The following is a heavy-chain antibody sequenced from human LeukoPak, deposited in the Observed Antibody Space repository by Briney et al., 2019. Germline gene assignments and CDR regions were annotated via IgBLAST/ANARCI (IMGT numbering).Heavy chain of an antibody. CDR2: IRYSGNT. V-gene: IGHV4-39*07. CDR3: ARVNGYNFEY. D-gene: IGHD5-24*01. Sequence: PSETLSLTCSVSGGSISSSSYYWGWIRQPPGKGLEWIGSIRYSGNTNYNPSLKSRVTISVDTSKNQFSLKLSSVTAADTAVYYCARVNGYNFEYWGQGTLVTVSS. J-gene: IGHJ4*02. CDR1: GGSISSSSYY.